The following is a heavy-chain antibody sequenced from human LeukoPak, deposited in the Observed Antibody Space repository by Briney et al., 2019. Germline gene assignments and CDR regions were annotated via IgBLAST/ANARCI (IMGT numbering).Heavy chain of an antibody. J-gene: IGHJ6*03. CDR3: ARDAPPYYDFWSGYQTTRYYYMDV. CDR1: GGSISSYY. D-gene: IGHD3-3*01. V-gene: IGHV4-59*01. Sequence: SETLSLTCTVSGGSISSYYWSWIRQPPGKGLEWIGYIYYSGSTNYNPSLKSRVTISVDTSKNQFSLKLTSVTAADTAVYYCARDAPPYYDFWSGYQTTRYYYMDVWGKGITVTVSS. CDR2: IYYSGST.